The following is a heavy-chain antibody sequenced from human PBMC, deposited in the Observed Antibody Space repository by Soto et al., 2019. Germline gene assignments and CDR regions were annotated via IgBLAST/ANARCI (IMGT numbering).Heavy chain of an antibody. Sequence: ASVKVSCKASGFSFSDYFMHWVRQAPGQGLEWMGIINPSGDSRNYAQKFQGRVTITRDTSTSTVYMDLSSLRSEGTAVYYCARSSGGNYGIIIEGSNWFAPWGQGTLVTVSS. CDR3: ARSSGGNYGIIIEGSNWFAP. V-gene: IGHV1-46*01. D-gene: IGHD3-16*01. J-gene: IGHJ5*02. CDR2: INPSGDSR. CDR1: GFSFSDYF.